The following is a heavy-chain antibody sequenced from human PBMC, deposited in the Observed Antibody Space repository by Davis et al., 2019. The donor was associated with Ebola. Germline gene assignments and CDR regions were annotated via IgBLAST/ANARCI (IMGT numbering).Heavy chain of an antibody. CDR3: AREWAQADYYGSGSYRQGFDP. Sequence: ASVKVSCKASGYTFTSYAMHWVRQAPGQRLEWMGWINAGNGNTKYSQKFQGRVTITRDTSASTAYMELSSLRSEDTAVYYCAREWAQADYYGSGSYRQGFDPWGQGTLVTVSS. J-gene: IGHJ5*02. V-gene: IGHV1-3*01. CDR1: GYTFTSYA. D-gene: IGHD3-10*01. CDR2: INAGNGNT.